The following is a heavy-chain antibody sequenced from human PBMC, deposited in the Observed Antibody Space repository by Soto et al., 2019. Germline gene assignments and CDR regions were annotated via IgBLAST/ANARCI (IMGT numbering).Heavy chain of an antibody. J-gene: IGHJ4*02. CDR2: ISLDGSNK. V-gene: IGHV3-30*18. CDR3: AEDWGGGDCYHCGVVDY. D-gene: IGHD2-21*02. Sequence: GGSLRLSCAASGFTFSTYGMHWVRQAPGKGLEWVAVISLDGSNKYYADSVKGRFTISRDNSKNTLYLRMNSLRAEDTAVYYCAEDWGGGDCYHCGVVDYWGQGTLVTVSS. CDR1: GFTFSTYG.